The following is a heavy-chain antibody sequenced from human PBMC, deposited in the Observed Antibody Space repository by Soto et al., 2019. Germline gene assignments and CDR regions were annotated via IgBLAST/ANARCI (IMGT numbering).Heavy chain of an antibody. D-gene: IGHD3-22*01. CDR2: INPESGDT. CDR3: ARLVITGEFDY. CDR1: GYNFADYH. V-gene: IGHV1-2*04. J-gene: IGHJ4*02. Sequence: ASVNVSCKSSGYNFADYHIHWVRQAPGQGFEWMGWINPESGDTKCAQNFQGWVTMTTDTSSSTAYLGLRRLLSDDTAVYFCARLVITGEFDYWGQGTLVTVSS.